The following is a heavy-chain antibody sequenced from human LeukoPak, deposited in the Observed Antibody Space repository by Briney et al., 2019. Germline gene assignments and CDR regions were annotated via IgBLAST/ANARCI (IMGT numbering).Heavy chain of an antibody. CDR3: AKDYYGSNYGYLDN. Sequence: GGSLRLSCAASGFAFDDYTIHWVRQAPGKGLEWVSLINKDAGSTYYADSVKGRFTTSRDNSKNSLYLQMNSLRTEDTAIYYCAKDYYGSNYGYLDNWGQGTLVTVSS. D-gene: IGHD4/OR15-4a*01. CDR2: INKDAGST. V-gene: IGHV3-43*01. CDR1: GFAFDDYT. J-gene: IGHJ4*02.